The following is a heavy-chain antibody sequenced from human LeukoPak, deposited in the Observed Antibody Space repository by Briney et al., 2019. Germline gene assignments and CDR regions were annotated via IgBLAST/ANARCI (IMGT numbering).Heavy chain of an antibody. CDR1: GFTLSSYS. V-gene: IGHV3-48*02. D-gene: IGHD1-26*01. Sequence: GGSLRLSCAASGFTLSSYSMNWVRQAPGKGLEWVSYISPSSSTIYYADSVKGRFTISRDNAKNTLYLQMNRLRDEDTAVYYCAINSESCPDYWGEETLVTVSS. CDR2: ISPSSSTI. J-gene: IGHJ4*02. CDR3: AINSESCPDY.